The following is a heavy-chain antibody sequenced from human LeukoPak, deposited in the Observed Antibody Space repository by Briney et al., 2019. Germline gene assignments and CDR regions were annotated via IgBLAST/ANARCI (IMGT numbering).Heavy chain of an antibody. J-gene: IGHJ6*03. Sequence: ASVKVSCKASGGTLSSYAISWVRQAPGQGLEWMGGIIPIFGTANYAQKFQGRVTITTDESTSTAYMELSSLRSEDTAVYYCARGRRITMVRGAGDYYYYYYMDVWGKGTTVTVSS. CDR2: IIPIFGTA. D-gene: IGHD3-10*01. CDR1: GGTLSSYA. V-gene: IGHV1-69*05. CDR3: ARGRRITMVRGAGDYYYYYYMDV.